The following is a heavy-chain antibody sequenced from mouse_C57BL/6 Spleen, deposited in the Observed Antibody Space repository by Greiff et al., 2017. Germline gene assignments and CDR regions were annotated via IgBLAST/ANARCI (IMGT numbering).Heavy chain of an antibody. CDR3: AMGAGSNYVWFAY. Sequence: QVQLQQPGAELVKPGASVKLSCKASGYTFTSYWMHWVQQRPGRGLEWIGRIDPNSGGTTYNEKFKSKATLTVDKPSSTAYMQLSSLTSEDSAVYCCAMGAGSNYVWFAYWGQGTLVTVSA. D-gene: IGHD2-5*01. CDR2: IDPNSGGT. J-gene: IGHJ3*01. V-gene: IGHV1-72*01. CDR1: GYTFTSYW.